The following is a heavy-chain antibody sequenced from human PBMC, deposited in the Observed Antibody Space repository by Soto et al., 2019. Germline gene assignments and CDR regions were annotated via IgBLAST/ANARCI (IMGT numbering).Heavy chain of an antibody. D-gene: IGHD2-2*01. V-gene: IGHV3-23*01. CDR1: GFTFSSYA. CDR2: ISGSGGST. J-gene: IGHJ3*02. Sequence: GGSLRLSCAASGFTFSSYAMSWVRQAPGKGLEWVSAISGSGGSTYYADSVKGRFTISRDNSKNTLYLQMNSLRAEDTAVYYCARNPSSQLLPPSEIVFNIWGKGKRFT. CDR3: ARNPSSQLLPPSEIVFNI.